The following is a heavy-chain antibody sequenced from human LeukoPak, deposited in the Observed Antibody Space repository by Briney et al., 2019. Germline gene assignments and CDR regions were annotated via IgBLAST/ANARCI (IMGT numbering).Heavy chain of an antibody. V-gene: IGHV3-15*05. D-gene: IGHD3-22*01. J-gene: IGHJ4*02. CDR3: STIENYYENSHFDY. CDR1: GFTFNNAW. CDR2: IKNKVHGGTA. Sequence: GGSLRLSCAASGFTFNNAWMTWVRQAPGKGLEWVGLIKNKVHGGTAESAAPVRGRFTISRDDSKNMLYLQMNSLKTEDTAVYYCSTIENYYENSHFDYWGQGTLVTVSS.